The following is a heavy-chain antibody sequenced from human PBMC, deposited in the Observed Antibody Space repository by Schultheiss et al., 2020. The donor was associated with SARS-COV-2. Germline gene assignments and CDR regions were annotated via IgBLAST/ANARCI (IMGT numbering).Heavy chain of an antibody. CDR3: ASTSDIVVAVATA. J-gene: IGHJ1*01. D-gene: IGHD2-15*01. V-gene: IGHV4-30-4*01. CDR2: IFYSGDT. Sequence: SETLSLTCSVSGASISRGDNYWSWIRRPPGKGLEWIGYIFYSGDTYYNPSLESRVTISVDTSRNQFSLRLTSVTAADTAVYYCASTSDIVVAVATAWGQGTLVTVSS. CDR1: GASISRGDNY.